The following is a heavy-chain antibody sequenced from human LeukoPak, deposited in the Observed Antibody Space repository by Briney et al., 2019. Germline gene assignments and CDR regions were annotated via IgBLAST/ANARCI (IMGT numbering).Heavy chain of an antibody. V-gene: IGHV1-69*01. CDR2: IIPIFGTA. CDR1: GGTFISYA. CDR3: ARGSSGWYNWFDP. D-gene: IGHD6-19*01. Sequence: SVKVSFKASGGTFISYAISWVRQAPGQGLEWMGGIIPIFGTANYAQKFQGRVTITADESTSTAYMELSSLRSEDTAVYYCARGSSGWYNWFDPWGQGTLVTVSS. J-gene: IGHJ5*02.